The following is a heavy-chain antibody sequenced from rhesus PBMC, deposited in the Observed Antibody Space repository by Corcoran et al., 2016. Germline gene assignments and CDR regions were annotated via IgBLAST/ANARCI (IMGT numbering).Heavy chain of an antibody. J-gene: IGHJ4*01. CDR2: IYGSGSST. V-gene: IGHV4S11*01. Sequence: QVQLQESGPGLVKPLETLSLTCAVSGGSISSNYWSWIRQAPGKGLEWIGDIYGSGSSTNYNPSLKSRVTLSVDTSKNQLSLKLSSVTAADTAVYYCARHGYSSWSSYYFDYWGQGVLVTVSS. D-gene: IGHD6-13*01. CDR3: ARHGYSSWSSYYFDY. CDR1: GGSISSNY.